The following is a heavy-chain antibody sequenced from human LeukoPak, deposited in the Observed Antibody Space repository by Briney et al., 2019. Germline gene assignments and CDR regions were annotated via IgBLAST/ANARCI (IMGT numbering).Heavy chain of an antibody. J-gene: IGHJ4*02. D-gene: IGHD2-15*01. Sequence: RGSLRLSCAASGFAFPKHWMTWVRQAPGKGLDCVATINESGSETYYADYEKGRFTISRDNTKKSLFLQLNSLSVEDTAMYYCAKDYSFSNFNWGQGTLVTVSS. V-gene: IGHV3-7*01. CDR3: AKDYSFSNFN. CDR2: INESGSET. CDR1: GFAFPKHW.